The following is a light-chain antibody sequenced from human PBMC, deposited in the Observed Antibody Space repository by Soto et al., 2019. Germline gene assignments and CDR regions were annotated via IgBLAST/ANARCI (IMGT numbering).Light chain of an antibody. CDR1: SSDVGNYNL. V-gene: IGLV2-23*02. CDR2: EVN. Sequence: QSALTQPASVSGSPGQSITISCTGTSSDVGNYNLVSWCQHHPGKVPKLIIYEVNKRPSGVSDRFSGSKSGYTASPTISGLQAEDEADYYCCSYAGTSTVFGGGTKVTVL. J-gene: IGLJ3*02. CDR3: CSYAGTSTV.